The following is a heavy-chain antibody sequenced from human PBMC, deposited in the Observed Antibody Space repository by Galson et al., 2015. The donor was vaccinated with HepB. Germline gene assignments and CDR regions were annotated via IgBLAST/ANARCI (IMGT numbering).Heavy chain of an antibody. CDR3: ARVGGNSDMDV. CDR1: GFTSSSYS. CDR2: ISSSSSTI. Sequence: SLRLSCAASGFTSSSYSMNWVRQAPGKGLEWVSYISSSSSTIYYADSVKGRFTISRDNAKNSLYLQMNSLRAEDTAVYYCARVGGNSDMDVWGKGTTVTVSS. D-gene: IGHD4-23*01. V-gene: IGHV3-48*01. J-gene: IGHJ6*03.